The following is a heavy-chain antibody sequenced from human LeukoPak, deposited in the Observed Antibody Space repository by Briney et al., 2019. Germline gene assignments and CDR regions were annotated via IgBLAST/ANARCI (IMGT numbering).Heavy chain of an antibody. CDR3: AGDPPVGAVAGTIDDY. V-gene: IGHV1-2*02. CDR2: INPNSGGT. CDR1: GYTFTGYY. J-gene: IGHJ4*02. D-gene: IGHD6-19*01. Sequence: VASVKVSCKASGYTFTGYYMHWVRQAPGQGLEWMGWINPNSGGTNYAQKFQGRVTMTRDTSISTAYMELSRLRSDDTAVYYCAGDPPVGAVAGTIDDYWGQGTLVTVSS.